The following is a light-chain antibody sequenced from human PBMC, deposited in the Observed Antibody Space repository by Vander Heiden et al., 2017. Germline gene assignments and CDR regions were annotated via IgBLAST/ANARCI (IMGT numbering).Light chain of an antibody. CDR3: QQRSNWPFTWT. V-gene: IGKV3-11*01. CDR2: DAS. CDR1: QSVSSY. J-gene: IGKJ1*01. Sequence: EIVLTQSPSTLSLSPGERATLSCRASQSVSSYLAWYQQKPGQAPRLLIYDASNRATGIPARCSGSGSGTAVTITISSREPEDFAVYYCQQRSNWPFTWTFGQGTKVEIK.